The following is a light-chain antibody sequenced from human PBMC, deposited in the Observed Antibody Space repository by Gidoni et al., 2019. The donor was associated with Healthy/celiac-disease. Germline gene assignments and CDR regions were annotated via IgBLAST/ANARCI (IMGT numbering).Light chain of an antibody. CDR3: GTWDSSLSVVV. CDR2: DNN. J-gene: IGLJ2*01. V-gene: IGLV1-51*01. Sequence: QSVLTQPPSGSAAQGQKVTISCSGSSSNSGNNDVSWYQQHPGTAPKLLIYDNNKRPSGIPDRFSGSKSGTSATLGITGLQTGDEADYYCGTWDSSLSVVVFGGGTKLIVL. CDR1: SSNSGNND.